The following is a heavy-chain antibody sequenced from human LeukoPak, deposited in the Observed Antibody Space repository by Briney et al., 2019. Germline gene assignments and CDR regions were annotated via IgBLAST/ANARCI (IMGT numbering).Heavy chain of an antibody. J-gene: IGHJ6*02. CDR3: AALYYYGSGSYYNESRYYYGMDV. CDR2: IVVGSGNT. CDR1: GFTFTSFA. V-gene: IGHV1-58*01. Sequence: VASVKVSCKASGFTFTSFAVQWVRQARGQRLEWIGWIVVGSGNTNYAQKFQERVTITRDMSTSTAYMELSSLRSEDTAVYYCAALYYYGSGSYYNESRYYYGMDVWGQGTTVTVSS. D-gene: IGHD3-10*01.